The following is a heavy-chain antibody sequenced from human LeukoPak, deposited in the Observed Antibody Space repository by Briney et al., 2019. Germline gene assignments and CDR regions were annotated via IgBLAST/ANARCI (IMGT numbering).Heavy chain of an antibody. Sequence: SETLSLTCTVSGGSISSSSYYWGWIRQPPGKGLEWIGNIYYSGSTYYNPSLKSRVTISVDTSKNQFSLKLRSVTAADTAVYYCAKDSRLGRDGMYYYGMDVWDQGTTVTVSS. CDR3: AKDSRLGRDGMYYYGMDV. V-gene: IGHV4-39*02. CDR2: IYYSGST. J-gene: IGHJ6*02. CDR1: GGSISSSSYY. D-gene: IGHD3-9*01.